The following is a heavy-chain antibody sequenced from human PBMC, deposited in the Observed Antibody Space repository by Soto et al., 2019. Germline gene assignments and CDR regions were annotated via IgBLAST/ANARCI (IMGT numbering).Heavy chain of an antibody. CDR3: VRYSRNDKRLDY. J-gene: IGHJ4*02. V-gene: IGHV3-23*01. CDR2: SSGSGGST. CDR1: GFTFSSYA. Sequence: EVQLLDSGGGLVQPGGSLRVSCAASGFTFSSYAMSWVRQAPGKGLGWVAGSSGSGGSTYYADSVKGRFTISSENSKNTLGLRMNSTSAEDTAVYYCVRYSRNDKRLDYWGQGTMVTVSS. D-gene: IGHD1-20*01.